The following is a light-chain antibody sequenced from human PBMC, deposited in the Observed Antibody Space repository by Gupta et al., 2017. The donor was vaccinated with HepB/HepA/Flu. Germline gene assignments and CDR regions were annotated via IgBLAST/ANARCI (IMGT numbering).Light chain of an antibody. CDR2: DVS. Sequence: QSALTQPASVSGSPGPSITISCTVTSSDVGGYNYVSWYQQHPGKAPKLMIYDVSNRPSGVSNRFSGSKSGNTASLTISGLQAEDEADYYCSSYTSSNTLVFGGGTKLTVL. J-gene: IGLJ3*02. CDR3: SSYTSSNTLV. CDR1: SSDVGGYNY. V-gene: IGLV2-14*03.